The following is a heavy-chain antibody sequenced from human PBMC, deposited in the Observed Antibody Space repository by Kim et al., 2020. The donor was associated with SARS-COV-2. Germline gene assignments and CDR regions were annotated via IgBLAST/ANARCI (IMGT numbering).Heavy chain of an antibody. D-gene: IGHD2-2*01. CDR3: ARGQPLDY. Sequence: SETLSLTCSVSGGSIRSGGKFWTWIRQHPAKGLEWIGYISYSGNSHYSPSLRSRVSISLQTSENQFSLERPSVTAADTAVYYCARGQPLDYWGQGILVTVSS. CDR2: ISYSGNS. CDR1: GGSIRSGGKF. V-gene: IGHV4-31*03. J-gene: IGHJ4*02.